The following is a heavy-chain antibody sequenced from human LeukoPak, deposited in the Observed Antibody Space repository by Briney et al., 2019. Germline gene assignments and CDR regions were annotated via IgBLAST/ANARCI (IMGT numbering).Heavy chain of an antibody. CDR1: GFTFSSYA. CDR3: AREKALNYGDYKVDY. D-gene: IGHD4-17*01. Sequence: GGSLRLSCAASGFTFSSYAMHWVRQAPGKGLEWVAVISYDGSNKYYADSVKGRFTISRDNSKNTLYLQMNSLRAEDTAVYYCAREKALNYGDYKVDYWGQGTLVTVSS. V-gene: IGHV3-30-3*01. CDR2: ISYDGSNK. J-gene: IGHJ4*02.